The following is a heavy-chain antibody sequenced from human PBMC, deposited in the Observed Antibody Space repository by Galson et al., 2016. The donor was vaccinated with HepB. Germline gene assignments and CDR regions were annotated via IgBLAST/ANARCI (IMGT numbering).Heavy chain of an antibody. D-gene: IGHD5-18*01. CDR2: IWYDGSNK. CDR3: AANTAMVSYGMDV. J-gene: IGHJ6*02. CDR1: GFTFSSYG. Sequence: SLRLSCAASGFTFSSYGMHWVRQAPGKGLEWVAVIWYDGSNKYYADSVKGRFTISRDNSKNTLYLQMNSLSAEEPAVYYCAANTAMVSYGMDVWGQGTTVTVSS. V-gene: IGHV3-33*01.